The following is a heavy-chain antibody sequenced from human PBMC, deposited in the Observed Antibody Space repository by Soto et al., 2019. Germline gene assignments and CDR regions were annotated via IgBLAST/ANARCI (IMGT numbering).Heavy chain of an antibody. CDR3: ARVGDKFYGLDY. CDR1: GFIFSNHE. J-gene: IGHJ4*02. CDR2: ISSGGKTT. Sequence: DVQVVESGGGLVRPGGSLRLSCAASGFIFSNHEMNWNRQAPGKGLEWVAYISSGGKTTYYADSLKGRFTISRDNGKNSLSLEMNRLRAEDTAMYYCARVGDKFYGLDYWGQGTRVIVSS. D-gene: IGHD2-21*02. V-gene: IGHV3-48*03.